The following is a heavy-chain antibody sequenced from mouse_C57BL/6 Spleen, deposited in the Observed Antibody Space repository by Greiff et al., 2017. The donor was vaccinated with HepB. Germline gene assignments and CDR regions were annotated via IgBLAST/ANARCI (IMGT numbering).Heavy chain of an antibody. V-gene: IGHV1-55*01. CDR2: IYPGSGST. CDR1: GYTFTSYW. Sequence: QVQLQQPGAELVKPGASVKMSCKASGYTFTSYWITWVKQRPGQGLEWIGDIYPGSGSTNYNEKFKSKATLTVDTSSSTAYMQLSSLTSEDSAVYYCARLDGSSPAWFAYWGQGTLVTVSA. J-gene: IGHJ3*01. CDR3: ARLDGSSPAWFAY. D-gene: IGHD1-1*01.